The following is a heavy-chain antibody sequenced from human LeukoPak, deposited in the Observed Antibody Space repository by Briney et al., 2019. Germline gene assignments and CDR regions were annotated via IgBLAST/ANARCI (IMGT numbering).Heavy chain of an antibody. J-gene: IGHJ5*02. V-gene: IGHV3-48*04. Sequence: PGRSLRLSCAAAGFTFSSYGMHWVRQAPGKGLEWVSYISRSSSTIYYAVSVKGRFTISRDNAKNSLYLQMNSLRAEDTAVYYCARWFDPWGQGTLVTVSS. CDR3: ARWFDP. CDR2: ISRSSSTI. CDR1: GFTFSSYG.